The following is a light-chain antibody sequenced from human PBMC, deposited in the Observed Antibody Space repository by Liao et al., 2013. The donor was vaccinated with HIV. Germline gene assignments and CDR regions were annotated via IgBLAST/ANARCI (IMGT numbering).Light chain of an antibody. CDR2: QDN. V-gene: IGLV3-1*01. J-gene: IGLJ3*02. Sequence: SSELTQPLSVSVSPGQTASITCSGDYLGDKYASWYQHKPGQAPVLVIYQDNKRPSGIPERFSGSNSGNTATLTISGTQALDEADYYCQAWDSTTAVFGGGTKLTVL. CDR1: YLGDKY. CDR3: QAWDSTTAV.